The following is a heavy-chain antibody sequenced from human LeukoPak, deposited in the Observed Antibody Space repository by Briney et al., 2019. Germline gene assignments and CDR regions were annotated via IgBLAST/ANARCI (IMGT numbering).Heavy chain of an antibody. CDR3: APFSWFGSAADS. D-gene: IGHD3-10*01. J-gene: IGHJ4*02. CDR1: GGSISGGSYY. V-gene: IGHV4-61*02. CDR2: FYPSGST. Sequence: PSETLSLTCTVSGGSISGGSYYWSWIRQPAGKGLEWIGRFYPSGSTDYNPSLKSRVTISVDTSKNQFSLKLSSVTAADTAVYYCAPFSWFGSAADSWGQGILVTVSS.